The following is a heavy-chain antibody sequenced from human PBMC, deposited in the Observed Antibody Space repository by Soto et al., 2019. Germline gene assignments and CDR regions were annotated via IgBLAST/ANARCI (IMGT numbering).Heavy chain of an antibody. Sequence: GGSLRLSCAASGFTFSSYAMSWVRQAPGKGLEWVSAISGSGGSTYYADSVKGRFTISRDNSKNTLYLQMNSLRAEDTAVYYCAKDPDYDFWSGYYQSRHSIDYWGQGTLVTVSS. J-gene: IGHJ4*02. V-gene: IGHV3-23*01. CDR1: GFTFSSYA. CDR2: ISGSGGST. CDR3: AKDPDYDFWSGYYQSRHSIDY. D-gene: IGHD3-3*01.